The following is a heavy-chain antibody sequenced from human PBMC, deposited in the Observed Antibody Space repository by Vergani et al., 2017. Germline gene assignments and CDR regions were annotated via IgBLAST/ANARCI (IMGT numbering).Heavy chain of an antibody. CDR3: AAATYYDILTGYSFDY. V-gene: IGHV3-30*02. Sequence: QVQLVESGGGVVQPGGSLRLSCAASGFPFSSYAMHWLRQGPGKGLEWVAFIRYDGNNIYYADSVKGRFTISRDNSKNTLYLQMNSLRAEDTAVYYCAAATYYDILTGYSFDYWGQGTLVTVSS. CDR1: GFPFSSYA. CDR2: IRYDGNNI. D-gene: IGHD3-9*01. J-gene: IGHJ4*02.